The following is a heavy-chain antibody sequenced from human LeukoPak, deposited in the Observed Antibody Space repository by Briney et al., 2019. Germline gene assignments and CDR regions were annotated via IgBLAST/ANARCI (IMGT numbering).Heavy chain of an antibody. D-gene: IGHD6-6*01. CDR2: INPNSGGT. Sequence: ASVKVSCKASGYTFTGYYMHWVRQAPGQGLEWMGWINPNSGGTNYAQKLQGRVTMTTDTSTSTAYMELRSLRSDDTAVYYCARYSSSSGNGDYWGQGTLVTVSS. CDR3: ARYSSSSGNGDY. V-gene: IGHV1-2*02. J-gene: IGHJ4*02. CDR1: GYTFTGYY.